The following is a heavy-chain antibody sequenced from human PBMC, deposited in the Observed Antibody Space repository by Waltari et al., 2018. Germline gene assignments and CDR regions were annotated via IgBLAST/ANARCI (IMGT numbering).Heavy chain of an antibody. CDR3: AKDGEWELLSLDY. V-gene: IGHV3-23*01. CDR2: ISGSGGST. Sequence: EVLLLESGGGLVQHGGSLRLSCAASGFTFSSYAMSWVRQAPGKGLEWVSAISGSGGSTYYADSVKGRFTISRDNSKNTLYLQMNSLRAEDTAVYYCAKDGEWELLSLDYWGQGTLVTVSS. D-gene: IGHD1-26*01. CDR1: GFTFSSYA. J-gene: IGHJ4*02.